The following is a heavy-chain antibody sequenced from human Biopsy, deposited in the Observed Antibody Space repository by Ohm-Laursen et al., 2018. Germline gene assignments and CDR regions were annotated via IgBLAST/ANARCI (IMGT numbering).Heavy chain of an antibody. CDR3: AREYPEGDV. J-gene: IGHJ6*02. CDR2: IIPLLGIT. V-gene: IGHV1-69*04. D-gene: IGHD2-2*02. CDR1: GGIFSRYV. Sequence: SSVKVSCKASGGIFSRYVMSWVRQAPGQGLEWIGRIIPLLGITNYAERFQGRVTISVDRSTSTAYMELSSLKSEDTAVYYCAREYPEGDVWGQGTSATVSS.